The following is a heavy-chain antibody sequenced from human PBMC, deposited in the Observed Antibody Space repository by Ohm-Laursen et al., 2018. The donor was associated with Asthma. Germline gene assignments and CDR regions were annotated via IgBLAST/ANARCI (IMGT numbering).Heavy chain of an antibody. CDR1: GGSISSYY. V-gene: IGHV4-59*01. J-gene: IGHJ2*01. D-gene: IGHD3-10*01. Sequence: VTLSLTCIVSGGSISSYYWSWIRQPPGKGLEWIGYIYYSGSTYYNPSLKSRVTISVDTSKNQFSLKLSSVTAADTAVYYCARRNELLRSYWYFDLWGRGTLVTVSS. CDR3: ARRNELLRSYWYFDL. CDR2: IYYSGST.